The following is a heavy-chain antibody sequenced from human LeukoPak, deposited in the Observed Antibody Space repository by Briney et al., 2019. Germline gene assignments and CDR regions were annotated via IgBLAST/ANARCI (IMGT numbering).Heavy chain of an antibody. V-gene: IGHV3-23*01. J-gene: IGHJ3*02. D-gene: IGHD2-2*03. CDR3: AQGGYFAFDM. CDR2: TSRSSGA. CDR1: GFTFSAYD. Sequence: GGSLRLSCVGSGFTFSAYDMQWVRQAPGKGLEWVSGTSRSSGAHYTDSVKGRFTISRDNSKDTLYLQMDSLRAEDTAVYYCAQGGYFAFDMWGQGTMVTFSS.